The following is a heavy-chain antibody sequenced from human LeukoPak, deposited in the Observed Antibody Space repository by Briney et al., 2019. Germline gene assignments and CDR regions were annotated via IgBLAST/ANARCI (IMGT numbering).Heavy chain of an antibody. D-gene: IGHD6-13*01. CDR2: IYTGDSDI. Sequence: GESLQISCKGSGYMFSTYWIAWVRQMPRESLEWMGIIYTGDSDIRYRPSFQGQFTISADKSISTAYLQWSSLKASDTAIYYCAGGAAGTAIDSWGQGTLVTVSS. J-gene: IGHJ4*02. V-gene: IGHV5-51*01. CDR3: AGGAAGTAIDS. CDR1: GYMFSTYW.